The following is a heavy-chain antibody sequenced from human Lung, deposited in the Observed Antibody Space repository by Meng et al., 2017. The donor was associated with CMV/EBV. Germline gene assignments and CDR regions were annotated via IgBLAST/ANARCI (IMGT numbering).Heavy chain of an antibody. V-gene: IGHV1-18*01. J-gene: IGHJ6*02. D-gene: IGHD2-2*01. CDR3: ARERGYCSMIDCYKDSMDV. CDR1: GYTFTSYG. Sequence: SVXVSXXASGYTFTSYGISWVRQAPGQGLEWMGWINVYNGRRDYAQRFKDRVTMTTDTSTSTAHMDLKSLRSDDTATYYCARERGYCSMIDCYKDSMDVWGQGTXVTVSS. CDR2: INVYNGRR.